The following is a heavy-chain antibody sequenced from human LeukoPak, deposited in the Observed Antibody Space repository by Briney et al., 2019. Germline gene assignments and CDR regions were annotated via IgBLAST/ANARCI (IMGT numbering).Heavy chain of an antibody. CDR2: MNPNSGNT. J-gene: IGHJ3*02. Sequence: GASVKVSCKASGYTFTSYDINWVRQATGQGLEWMGWMNPNSGNTGYAQKFQGRVTMTRNTSISTAYMELSSLRSEDTAVYYCARGRSSGLIDAFDIWGQGTMVTVSS. V-gene: IGHV1-8*01. CDR1: GYTFTSYD. D-gene: IGHD3-3*01. CDR3: ARGRSSGLIDAFDI.